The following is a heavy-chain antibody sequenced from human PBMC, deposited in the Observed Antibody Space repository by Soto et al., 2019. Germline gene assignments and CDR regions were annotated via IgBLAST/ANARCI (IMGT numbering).Heavy chain of an antibody. J-gene: IGHJ6*02. CDR2: IYPGDSDT. CDR3: TRTSASGKNHDGMDV. Sequence: PGESLKISCKGSGYSFTTYWIGWVRQMAGKGLEWMGIIYPGDSDTRYSPSFQGQVTISADKPISTAYLQWSSLKASDTAMYYCTRTSASGKNHDGMDVWGQGTTVTVSS. CDR1: GYSFTTYW. D-gene: IGHD6-13*01. V-gene: IGHV5-51*04.